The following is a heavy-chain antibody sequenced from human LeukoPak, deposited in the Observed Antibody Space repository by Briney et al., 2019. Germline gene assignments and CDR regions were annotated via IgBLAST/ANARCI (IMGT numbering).Heavy chain of an antibody. CDR3: ARGAYYYDSSGHEH. CDR1: GGSISSGDYY. J-gene: IGHJ4*02. D-gene: IGHD3-22*01. CDR2: IYYSGST. V-gene: IGHV4-30-4*01. Sequence: PSETLSLTCTVSGGSISSGDYYWSWIRQPPGKGLEWIGNIYYSGSTYYNPSLKSRVTISVDTSKNQFSLKLSSVTAADTAVYYCARGAYYYDSSGHEHWGQGTLVTVSS.